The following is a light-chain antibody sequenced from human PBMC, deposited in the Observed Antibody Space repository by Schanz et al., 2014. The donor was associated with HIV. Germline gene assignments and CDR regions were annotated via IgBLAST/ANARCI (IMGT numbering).Light chain of an antibody. CDR1: SSDVGGYNY. Sequence: QSALTQPASVSGSPGQSITLPCTGTSSDVGGYNYVSWYQQHPDKAPKLIIYDVNNRPSGVSNRFSGSKSGNTASLTISGLQPEDEADYYCIAYTSDTVLFGGGTKLTVL. CDR3: IAYTSDTVL. CDR2: DVN. J-gene: IGLJ2*01. V-gene: IGLV2-14*03.